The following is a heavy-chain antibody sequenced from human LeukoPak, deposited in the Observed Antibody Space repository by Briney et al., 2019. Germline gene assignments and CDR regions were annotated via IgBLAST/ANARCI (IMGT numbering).Heavy chain of an antibody. Sequence: GGSLRLSCAASGFTFSTYAMSWVRQAPGKGLEWVSTISGSGANTYYADSVRGRFTISRDNSKNTLYLQMNSLRAEDTAVYYCAKPPRLSYYYYYYMDVWGKGTTVTVSS. CDR2: ISGSGANT. CDR1: GFTFSTYA. CDR3: AKPPRLSYYYYYYMDV. V-gene: IGHV3-23*01. J-gene: IGHJ6*03.